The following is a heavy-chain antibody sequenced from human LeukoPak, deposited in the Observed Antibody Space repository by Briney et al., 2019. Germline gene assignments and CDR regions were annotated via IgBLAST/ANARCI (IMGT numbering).Heavy chain of an antibody. CDR2: IYHSGST. CDR1: GGSISSGGYY. V-gene: IGHV4-30-2*01. D-gene: IGHD6-6*01. J-gene: IGHJ3*02. CDR3: AREEDSSSSYAFDI. Sequence: PSETLSLTCTVSGGSISSGGYYWSWIRQPPGKGLEWIGYIYHSGSTYYNPSLKSRVTISVDRSKNQFSLKLSSVTAADMAVYYCAREEDSSSSYAFDIWGQGTMVTVSS.